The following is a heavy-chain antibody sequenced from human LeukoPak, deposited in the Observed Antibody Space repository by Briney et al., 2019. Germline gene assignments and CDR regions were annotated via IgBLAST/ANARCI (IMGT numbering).Heavy chain of an antibody. J-gene: IGHJ4*02. Sequence: SVKVSCKASGGTFSSYAISWVRQAPGQGLEWMGGIIPIFGTANHAQKFQGRVTITADESTSTAYMELSSLRSEDTAVYYCARDFRSIVVVPAAHIFDYWGQGTLVTVSS. V-gene: IGHV1-69*13. CDR3: ARDFRSIVVVPAAHIFDY. CDR2: IIPIFGTA. D-gene: IGHD2-2*01. CDR1: GGTFSSYA.